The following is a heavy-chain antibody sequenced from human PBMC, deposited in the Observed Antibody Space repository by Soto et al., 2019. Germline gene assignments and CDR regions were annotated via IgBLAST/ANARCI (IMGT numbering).Heavy chain of an antibody. V-gene: IGHV5-51*01. CDR1: GYTITNYW. Sequence: GESLKISCKGSGYTITNYWIGWVRQMPGKGLEWMGMVCPGDSETRYSPSFQGQVTISADKSINTAYLQWSSLKASDNAMYYCARHTSTGWSTYYHGMDVWGQGTTVTAP. CDR3: ARHTSTGWSTYYHGMDV. J-gene: IGHJ6*02. CDR2: VCPGDSET. D-gene: IGHD3-22*01.